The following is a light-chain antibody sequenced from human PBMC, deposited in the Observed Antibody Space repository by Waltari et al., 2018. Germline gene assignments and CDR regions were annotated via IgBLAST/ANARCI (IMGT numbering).Light chain of an antibody. CDR2: DAS. V-gene: IGKV1-33*01. Sequence: DIQMTQSPSSLSASVGDRVSITCQASQNISNSLNWYQQKPGKAPELLIYDASNLETGVPSRFSGSGSGTDFTFTISSLHSEDIGIYYCLQSDDLPWTFGQGTKVEVK. J-gene: IGKJ1*01. CDR3: LQSDDLPWT. CDR1: QNISNS.